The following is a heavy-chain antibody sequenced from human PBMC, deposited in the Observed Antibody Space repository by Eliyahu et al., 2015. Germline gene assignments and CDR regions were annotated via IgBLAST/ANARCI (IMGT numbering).Heavy chain of an antibody. CDR1: GITXSSYA. CDR2: ISGSGGST. V-gene: IGHV3-23*04. CDR3: ANRDTAMTGFDY. J-gene: IGHJ4*02. Sequence: EVQLVESGGGLVQPGGSLRLSCAASGITXSSYAMSWVRQAPGKGLEWVSAISGSGGSTFYADSVKGRFTISRDNSKNTLYLQMNSLRAEDTAVYYCANRDTAMTGFDYWGQGTLVTVSS. D-gene: IGHD5-18*01.